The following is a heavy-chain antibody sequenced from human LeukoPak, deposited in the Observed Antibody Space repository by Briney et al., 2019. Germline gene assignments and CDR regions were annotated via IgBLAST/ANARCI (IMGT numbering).Heavy chain of an antibody. D-gene: IGHD3-16*01. CDR1: GFTFSNYW. CDR2: IKQDESEK. J-gene: IGHJ6*02. V-gene: IGHV3-7*03. Sequence: QPGGSLRLSCVFSGFTFSNYWMSWVRKAPGKGLEWVANIKQDESEKHYVDSVKGRFTISRDNAKNSLYLQMSNLRAEDTAVYFCARGGGLDVWGQGATVTVSS. CDR3: ARGGGLDV.